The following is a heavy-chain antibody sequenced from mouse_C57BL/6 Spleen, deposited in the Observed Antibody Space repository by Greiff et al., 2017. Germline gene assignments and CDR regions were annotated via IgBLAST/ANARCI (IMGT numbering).Heavy chain of an antibody. CDR2: INPNYGTT. V-gene: IGHV1-39*01. Sequence: EVKLQESGPELVKPGASVKISCKASGYSFTDYNMNWVKQSNGKSLEWIGVINPNYGTTSYNQKFKGKATLTVDQSSSTAYMQLNSLTSEDSAVYYCARGDLVTTVVATKAMDYWGQGTSVTVSS. J-gene: IGHJ4*01. D-gene: IGHD1-1*01. CDR1: GYSFTDYN. CDR3: ARGDLVTTVVATKAMDY.